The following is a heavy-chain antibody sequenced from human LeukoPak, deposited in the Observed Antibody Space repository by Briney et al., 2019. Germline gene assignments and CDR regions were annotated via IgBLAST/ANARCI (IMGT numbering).Heavy chain of an antibody. Sequence: SETLSLTCTVSGGSISSGGYYWSWIRQHPGKGLEWIGYIYYSGSTYYNPSLKSRVTISVDTSKNQFSLKLSSVTAADTAVYYCARHRGGPMAKGYFDYWGQGTLVTVSS. CDR2: IYYSGST. D-gene: IGHD3-10*01. CDR3: ARHRGGPMAKGYFDY. V-gene: IGHV4-31*03. CDR1: GGSISSGGYY. J-gene: IGHJ4*02.